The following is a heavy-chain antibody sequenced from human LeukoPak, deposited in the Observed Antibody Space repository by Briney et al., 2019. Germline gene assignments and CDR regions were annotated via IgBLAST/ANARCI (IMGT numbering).Heavy chain of an antibody. CDR3: ARRCAPYDFWSGYGCLDY. J-gene: IGHJ4*02. Sequence: SVKVSCKASGYTFTGYYMHWVRQAPGQGLEWMGWIIPIFGTTKYAQKFQDRVTITADESTSKAYIELSSLRSEDTAVYYCARRCAPYDFWSGYGCLDYWGQGTLVTVSS. CDR1: GYTFTGYY. CDR2: IIPIFGTT. D-gene: IGHD3-3*01. V-gene: IGHV1-69*13.